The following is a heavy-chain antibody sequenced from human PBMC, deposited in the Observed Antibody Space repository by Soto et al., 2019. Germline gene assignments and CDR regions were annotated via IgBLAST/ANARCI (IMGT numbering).Heavy chain of an antibody. J-gene: IGHJ4*02. CDR3: ARDGSHDDVDY. D-gene: IGHD1-1*01. Sequence: LVESGGGVAQPGGSLRLSCATSGFTFSHSGMHWVLPAPGKGLEWVGIIWNDGSTTKYADSVKGRFTVSRDNSKNTVYLQMNSLRDEDTAVYYCARDGSHDDVDYWGQGTLVTVSS. V-gene: IGHV3-33*01. CDR2: IWNDGSTT. CDR1: GFTFSHSG.